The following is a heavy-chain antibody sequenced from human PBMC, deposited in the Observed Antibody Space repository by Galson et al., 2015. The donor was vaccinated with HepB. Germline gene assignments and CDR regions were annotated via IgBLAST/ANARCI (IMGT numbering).Heavy chain of an antibody. V-gene: IGHV1-46*01. CDR1: GYSFRNYY. CDR2: INPNGGST. J-gene: IGHJ6*02. CDR3: ARDREVAVPYYGMDV. D-gene: IGHD6-19*01. Sequence: SVKVSCKASGYSFRNYYMHWVRQAPGQGLEWMGIINPNGGSTRYPQKFEGRLTMTRDTSTSKAYMELSSLRSEDTAVYYCARDREVAVPYYGMDVWGQGTTVTVSS.